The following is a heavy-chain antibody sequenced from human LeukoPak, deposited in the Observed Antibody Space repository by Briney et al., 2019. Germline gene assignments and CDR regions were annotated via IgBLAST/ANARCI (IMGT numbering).Heavy chain of an antibody. J-gene: IGHJ4*02. CDR3: ATPYCSGGSCYTYYFDY. V-gene: IGHV4-38-2*01. D-gene: IGHD2-15*01. CDR2: IYYSGST. Sequence: SETLSLTCAVSGYSISSGYYWGWIRQPPGKGLEWIGSIYYSGSTYYNPSLKSRVTISVDTSKNQFSLKLSSVTAADTAVYYCATPYCSGGSCYTYYFDYWGQGTLVTVSS. CDR1: GYSISSGYY.